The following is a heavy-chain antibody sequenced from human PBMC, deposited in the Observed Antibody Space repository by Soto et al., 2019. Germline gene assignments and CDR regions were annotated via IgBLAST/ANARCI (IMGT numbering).Heavy chain of an antibody. CDR3: AKDREMMVRVPFYYVMDV. D-gene: IGHD3-10*01. CDR2: ISSSGGNI. J-gene: IGHJ6*02. V-gene: IGHV3-11*01. CDR1: GFSFGDYY. Sequence: PGWALRLSCAASGFSFGDYYMNWFRQAPGKGLEWVSYISSSGGNIFYAGSVKGRFTISRDNTKNSLFLQLDSLRAEDTAVYYCAKDREMMVRVPFYYVMDVCGQGSTVIVAS.